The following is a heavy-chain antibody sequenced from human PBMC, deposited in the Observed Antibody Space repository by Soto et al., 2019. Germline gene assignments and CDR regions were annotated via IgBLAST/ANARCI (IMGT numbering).Heavy chain of an antibody. D-gene: IGHD3-10*01. CDR3: ARGGILLGFGGKGYFDC. J-gene: IGHJ4*02. Sequence: QVQLVQSGAEVKKPGASVKVSCKASGYTFTSYGINWVRQAPGQGLEWMGWISAHNGNTNYAQKLQGRATMTTDTTTGTGYMGLRSRISDDTAVYYCARGGILLGFGGKGYFDCWGQGTLVTVSS. CDR2: ISAHNGNT. CDR1: GYTFTSYG. V-gene: IGHV1-18*04.